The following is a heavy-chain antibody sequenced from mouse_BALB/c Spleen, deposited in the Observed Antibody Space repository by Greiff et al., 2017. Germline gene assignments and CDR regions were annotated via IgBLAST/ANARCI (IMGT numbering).Heavy chain of an antibody. CDR2: ISDGGSYT. CDR3: ASSYRYDEGGAMDD. J-gene: IGHJ4*01. CDR1: GFTFSSYA. V-gene: IGHV5-4*02. D-gene: IGHD2-14*01. Sequence: EVQLVESGGGLVKPGGSLKLSCAASGFTFSSYAMFWVRQTPEKRLVWVATISDGGSYTYYPDSVKGRFTISRDNAKNNLYLQMSSLKSEDTAMYYGASSYRYDEGGAMDDWGQGTSVTVSS.